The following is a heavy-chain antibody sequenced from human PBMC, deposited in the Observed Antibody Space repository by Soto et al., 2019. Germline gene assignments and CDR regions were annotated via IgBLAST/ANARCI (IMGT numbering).Heavy chain of an antibody. CDR1: GGSISSYN. CDR3: ARAASSGTYLRVSYFDY. CDR2: IHYSGST. J-gene: IGHJ4*02. V-gene: IGHV4-59*01. Sequence: SETLSLTCTVSGGSISSYNWIWIRQSPGKGLECIGYIHYSGSTNYNPSLKSRATISVDRSKNQFSLKVSSVTAADTALYFCARAASSGTYLRVSYFDYWGQGTLVTVSS. D-gene: IGHD1-26*01.